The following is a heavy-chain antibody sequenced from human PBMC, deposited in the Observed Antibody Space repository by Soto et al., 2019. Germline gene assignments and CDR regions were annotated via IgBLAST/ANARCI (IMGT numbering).Heavy chain of an antibody. Sequence: GGSLRLSCAASGFTFSSYAMSWVRQAPGKGLEWVSAISGSGGSTYYADSVKGRFTISRDNSKNTLHLQMNSLRAEDTAVYYCAKYGCSSTSCYDPYYYYMDVWGKGTTVTVS. V-gene: IGHV3-23*01. CDR3: AKYGCSSTSCYDPYYYYMDV. D-gene: IGHD2-2*01. CDR2: ISGSGGST. J-gene: IGHJ6*03. CDR1: GFTFSSYA.